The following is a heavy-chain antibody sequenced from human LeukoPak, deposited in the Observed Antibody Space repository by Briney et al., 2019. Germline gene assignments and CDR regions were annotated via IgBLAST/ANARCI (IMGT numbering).Heavy chain of an antibody. D-gene: IGHD4-17*01. CDR2: INPNSGGT. CDR3: ARESFSTVTSATDAFDI. Sequence: ASVKVSCKASGYTFSDYYIHWVRQAPGQGLEWMGWINPNSGGTNSAQKFQGRVTTTRDTSISTAYMELSRLRSDDTAVYYCARESFSTVTSATDAFDIWGQGTMVTVSS. CDR1: GYTFSDYY. J-gene: IGHJ3*02. V-gene: IGHV1-2*02.